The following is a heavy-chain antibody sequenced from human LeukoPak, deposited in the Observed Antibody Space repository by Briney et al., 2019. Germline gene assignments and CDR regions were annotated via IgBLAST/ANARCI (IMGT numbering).Heavy chain of an antibody. V-gene: IGHV1-2*02. CDR2: INPNSGGT. CDR1: GYTFTGYY. J-gene: IGHJ3*02. Sequence: ASVKVSCKASGYTFTGYYMHWVRQAPGQGLEWMGWINPNSGGTNYAQKFQGRVTMTRDTSISTAYMELSRLRSDDTAVYYCARRRITMILDAFDIWGQGTMVTVSS. D-gene: IGHD3-22*01. CDR3: ARRRITMILDAFDI.